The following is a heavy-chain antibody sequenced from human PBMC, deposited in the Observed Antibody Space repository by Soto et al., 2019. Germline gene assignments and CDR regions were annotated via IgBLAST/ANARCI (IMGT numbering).Heavy chain of an antibody. D-gene: IGHD4-17*01. CDR1: GGTFSTYA. J-gene: IGHJ5*02. CDR2: IIPMSGRT. Sequence: QIQLVQSGAEVKKPGSSMKVSCKASGGTFSTYAISWVRQAPGQGLEWMGGIIPMSGRTTYAQKFQDRVTITADKSTTTAYMELSSLSSEDTAVYYCALGSDYLFDPWGRGTLVTVSS. V-gene: IGHV1-69*06. CDR3: ALGSDYLFDP.